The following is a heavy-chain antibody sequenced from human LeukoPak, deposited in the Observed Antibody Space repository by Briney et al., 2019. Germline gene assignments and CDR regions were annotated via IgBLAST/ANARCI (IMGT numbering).Heavy chain of an antibody. CDR2: INHSGSS. J-gene: IGHJ6*03. D-gene: IGHD3-3*01. CDR3: ARLRSDYDFWSGYYHYYYMDV. V-gene: IGHV4-34*01. Sequence: SETLSLTCAVYGGSFSGYYWSWIRQPPGKGLEWIGEINHSGSSNYNPSLKSRVTISVDTSKNQFSLKLSSVTAADTAVYYCARLRSDYDFWSGYYHYYYMDVWGKGTTVTVSS. CDR1: GGSFSGYY.